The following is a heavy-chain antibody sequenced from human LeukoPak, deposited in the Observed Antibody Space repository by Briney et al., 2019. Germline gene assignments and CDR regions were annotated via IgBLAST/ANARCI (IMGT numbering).Heavy chain of an antibody. J-gene: IGHJ4*02. D-gene: IGHD5-18*01. CDR3: ARGRERIQLWDPTMIGEGYFDY. Sequence: GGSLRLSCAASGFTFSSYWMSWVRQAPGKGLEWVANIKQDGSEKYYVDSVKGRFTISRDNAKNSLYLQMNSLRAEDTAVYYCARGRERIQLWDPTMIGEGYFDYWGQGTLVTVSS. V-gene: IGHV3-7*01. CDR1: GFTFSSYW. CDR2: IKQDGSEK.